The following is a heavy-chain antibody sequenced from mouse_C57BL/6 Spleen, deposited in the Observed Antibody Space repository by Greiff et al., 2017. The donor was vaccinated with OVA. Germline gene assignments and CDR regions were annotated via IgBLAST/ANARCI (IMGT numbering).Heavy chain of an antibody. CDR3: ARGYDYDPGYAMDY. J-gene: IGHJ4*01. CDR1: GFTFSSYA. Sequence: DVKLVESGGGLVKPGGSLKLSCAASGFTFSSYAMSWVRQTPEKRLEWVATISDGGSYTYYPDNVKGRFTISRDNAKNNLYLQMSHLKSEDTAMYYCARGYDYDPGYAMDYWGQGTSVTVSS. D-gene: IGHD2-4*01. CDR2: ISDGGSYT. V-gene: IGHV5-4*03.